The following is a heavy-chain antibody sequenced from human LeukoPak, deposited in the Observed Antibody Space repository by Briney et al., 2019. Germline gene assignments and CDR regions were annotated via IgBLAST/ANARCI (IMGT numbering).Heavy chain of an antibody. V-gene: IGHV3-23*01. Sequence: GGSLRLSCAASGFTFSDYYMSWIRQAPGKGLEWVSAISGSGGSTYYADSVKGRFTISRDNSKNTLYLQMNSLRAEDTAVYYCAKASLTIFGVVKDWFDPWGQGTLVTVSS. D-gene: IGHD3-3*01. CDR2: ISGSGGST. CDR1: GFTFSDYY. CDR3: AKASLTIFGVVKDWFDP. J-gene: IGHJ5*02.